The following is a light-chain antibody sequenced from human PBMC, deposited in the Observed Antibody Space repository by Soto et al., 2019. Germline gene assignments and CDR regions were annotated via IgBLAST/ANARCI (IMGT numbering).Light chain of an antibody. J-gene: IGKJ2*01. Sequence: VLTQSPGTLSLSPGERATLSCRASQSISSSFLVWYQQRPGQAPRLLIYGASSRATGIPDRFSGSGSGTDLTLTISRLEPEDFAMYYCQHYGISLPFGQGTKLEIK. CDR3: QHYGISLP. CDR2: GAS. CDR1: QSISSSF. V-gene: IGKV3-20*01.